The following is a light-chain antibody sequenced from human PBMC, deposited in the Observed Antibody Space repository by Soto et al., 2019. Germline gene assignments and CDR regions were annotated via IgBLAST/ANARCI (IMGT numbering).Light chain of an antibody. J-gene: IGKJ5*01. CDR2: TAS. V-gene: IGKV1-27*01. Sequence: DIQMTQSPSSLSASIGDTVTITCRASQDISNYLAWYQQTPGKVPKLLIYTASTLQSGVPSRFSGSGSGTDFTPTISSLQPEDVATYYCQKYNSALTFGQGTRLEIK. CDR1: QDISNY. CDR3: QKYNSALT.